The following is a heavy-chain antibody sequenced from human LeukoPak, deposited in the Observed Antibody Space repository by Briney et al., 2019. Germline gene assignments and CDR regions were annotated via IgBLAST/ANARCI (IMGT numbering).Heavy chain of an antibody. Sequence: PSETLSLTCTVSGGSISSYYWSWIRQPPGKGLEWIGYIYTSGSTNYNPSLKSRVTISADTSKNQFSLKLSSVTAADTAVYYCARQYYDSSGAEYFQHWGQGTLVTVSS. D-gene: IGHD3-22*01. J-gene: IGHJ1*01. CDR1: GGSISSYY. CDR3: ARQYYDSSGAEYFQH. V-gene: IGHV4-4*09. CDR2: IYTSGST.